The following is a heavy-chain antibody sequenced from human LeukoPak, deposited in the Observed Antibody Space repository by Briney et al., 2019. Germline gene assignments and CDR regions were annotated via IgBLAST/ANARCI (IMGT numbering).Heavy chain of an antibody. CDR3: ARQIPKSIVGATRSAFDI. V-gene: IGHV1-18*01. J-gene: IGHJ3*02. CDR1: GYTFTSYG. D-gene: IGHD1-26*01. CDR2: ISAYNGNT. Sequence: ASVKVSCKASGYTFTSYGISWVRQAPGQGLEWMGWISAYNGNTNYALKLQGRVTMTTDTSTSTAYMELRSLRSDDTAVYYCARQIPKSIVGATRSAFDIWGQGTMVTVSS.